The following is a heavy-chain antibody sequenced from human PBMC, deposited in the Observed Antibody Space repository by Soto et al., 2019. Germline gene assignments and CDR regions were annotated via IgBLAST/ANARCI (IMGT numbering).Heavy chain of an antibody. CDR2: ISSSSSYI. V-gene: IGHV3-21*01. Sequence: EVQLVESGGGLVKPGGSLRLSCAASGFTFSSYSMNWVRQAPGKRLEWVSSISSSSSYIYYADSVKGRFTISRDNAKNSLYLQMNSLRAEDTAVYYCARDRLLLWFGEDYYGMDVWGQGTTVTVSS. J-gene: IGHJ6*02. CDR1: GFTFSSYS. CDR3: ARDRLLLWFGEDYYGMDV. D-gene: IGHD3-10*01.